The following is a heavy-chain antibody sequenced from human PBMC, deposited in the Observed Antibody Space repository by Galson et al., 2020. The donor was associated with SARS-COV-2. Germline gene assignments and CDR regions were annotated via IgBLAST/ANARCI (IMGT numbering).Heavy chain of an antibody. CDR2: IFFDGSEK. CDR1: GFTFSSYG. CDR3: ARDGQSSRGWAFDY. V-gene: IGHV3-33*01. J-gene: IGHJ4*02. Sequence: GESLKISCAASGFTFSSYGMHWVRQAPGKGLEWVAQIFFDGSEKYYGDSVRGRFTISRDSSKNTVYLQMNNLRVDDTAVYYCARDGQSSRGWAFDYWGQGTLLTVSS. D-gene: IGHD6-19*01.